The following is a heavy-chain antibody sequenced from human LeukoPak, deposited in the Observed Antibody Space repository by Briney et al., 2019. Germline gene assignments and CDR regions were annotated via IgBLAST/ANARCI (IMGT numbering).Heavy chain of an antibody. J-gene: IGHJ4*02. CDR1: GFTFSSYS. D-gene: IGHD3-3*01. CDR3: ARDSSLRFLEWLLGYFDY. CDR2: ISSSSSYI. Sequence: PGGSLRLSCAASGFTFSSYSMNWVRQAPVKGLEWVSSISSSSSYIYYADSVKGRFTISRDNAKNSLYPQMNSLRAEDTAVYYCARDSSLRFLEWLLGYFDYWGQGTLVTVSS. V-gene: IGHV3-21*01.